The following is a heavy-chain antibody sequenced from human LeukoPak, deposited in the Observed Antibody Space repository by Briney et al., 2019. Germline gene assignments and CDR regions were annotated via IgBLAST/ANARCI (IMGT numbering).Heavy chain of an antibody. Sequence: PGGSLRLSCAASGFTFSSYGMHWVRQAPGKGLEWVAFIRYDGSNKYYADSVKGRFTISRDNSKNTLYLQMNSLRAEDTAVYYCAKDVVVAATAYFQHWGQGTLVTVSS. CDR1: GFTFSSYG. V-gene: IGHV3-30*02. D-gene: IGHD2-15*01. J-gene: IGHJ1*01. CDR3: AKDVVVAATAYFQH. CDR2: IRYDGSNK.